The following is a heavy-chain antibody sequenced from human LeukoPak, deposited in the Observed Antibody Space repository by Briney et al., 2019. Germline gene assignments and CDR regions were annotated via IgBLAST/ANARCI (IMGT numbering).Heavy chain of an antibody. CDR2: ICTAGDT. CDR1: GFTLSDYN. Sequence: GGLRVSCVQPGFTLSDYNMRSVRPATGKRLGWGSAICTAGDTYYTVSAKCRVTISRENATNSLYRLMNSLRSGDRAVYYFVRVAKERIGGVYYFDYWGQGTLVTVSS. D-gene: IGHD1-1*01. V-gene: IGHV3-13*01. J-gene: IGHJ4*02. CDR3: VRVAKERIGGVYYFDY.